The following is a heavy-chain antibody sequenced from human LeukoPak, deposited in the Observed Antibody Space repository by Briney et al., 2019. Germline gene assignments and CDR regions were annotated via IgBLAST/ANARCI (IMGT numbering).Heavy chain of an antibody. CDR1: GVSISSSNSY. J-gene: IGHJ4*02. CDR2: IYSSGST. D-gene: IGHD1-26*01. CDR3: AKSGGYGLIDY. Sequence: PSETLSLTCTVSGVSISSSNSYWGWIRQPPGKGLEWIGSIYSSGSTYYNASLQSRVTISIETSKNQISLRLNSVTAADTAMYYCAKSGGYGLIDYWGQGTLVTVSS. V-gene: IGHV4-39*01.